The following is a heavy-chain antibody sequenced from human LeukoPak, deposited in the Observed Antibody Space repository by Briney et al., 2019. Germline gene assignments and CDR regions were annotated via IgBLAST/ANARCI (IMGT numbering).Heavy chain of an antibody. CDR3: ARVRFGRYNWNYGNSYNWFDP. CDR1: GYSFTTYA. V-gene: IGHV7-4-1*02. J-gene: IGHJ5*02. CDR2: INTNTGNP. Sequence: ASVKVSCKASGYSFTTYAMNWLRQAPGQGLEWMGWINTNTGNPTYAQGFTGRFVFSLDTSVSTAYLQISSLKAEDTAVYYCARVRFGRYNWNYGNSYNWFDPWGQGTLVTVSS. D-gene: IGHD1-7*01.